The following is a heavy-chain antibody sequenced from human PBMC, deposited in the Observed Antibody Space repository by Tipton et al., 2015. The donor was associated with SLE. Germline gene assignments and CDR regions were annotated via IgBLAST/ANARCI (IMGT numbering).Heavy chain of an antibody. D-gene: IGHD1-26*01. CDR3: ARGGGSYYDY. Sequence: TVSLTCAVYGGSFSGYYWSWIRQPAGKGLEWIGRVYSSGSTIYNPSIKSRITLSLDTSKNQFYLRVNSVTAADTAVYYCARGGGSYYDYWGQGTLVTVSS. CDR1: GGSFSGYY. V-gene: IGHV4-59*10. CDR2: VYSSGST. J-gene: IGHJ4*02.